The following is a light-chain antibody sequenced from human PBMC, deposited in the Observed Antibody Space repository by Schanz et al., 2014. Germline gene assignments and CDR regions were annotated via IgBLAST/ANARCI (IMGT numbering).Light chain of an antibody. CDR3: QHYSMSPL. CDR1: QSVISRD. V-gene: IGKV3-20*01. Sequence: EIVLTQSPGTLSLSPGERATLSCRASQSVISRDLAWYQQKPGQAPNVLIYGASRRATGIPDRFSGSGSGTDFTLTISRLEPEDFAVYYCQHYSMSPLFGQGTRVEI. CDR2: GAS. J-gene: IGKJ1*01.